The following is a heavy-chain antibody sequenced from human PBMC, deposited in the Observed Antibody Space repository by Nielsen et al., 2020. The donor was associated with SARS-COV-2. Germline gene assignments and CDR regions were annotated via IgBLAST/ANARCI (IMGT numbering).Heavy chain of an antibody. CDR2: ISGSGGST. CDR3: QVADPLGY. CDR1: GFTFSSYA. V-gene: IGHV3-23*01. J-gene: IGHJ4*02. D-gene: IGHD5-12*01. Sequence: GGSLRLSCAASGFTFSSYAMSWVRQAPGKGLEWVSAISGSGGSTYYADSVKGRFTISRDNAKNSLYLQMNSLRAEDTALYYCQVADPLGYWGQGTLVTVSS.